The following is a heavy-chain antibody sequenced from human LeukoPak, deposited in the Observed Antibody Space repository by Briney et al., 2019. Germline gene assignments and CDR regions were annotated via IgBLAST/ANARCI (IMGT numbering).Heavy chain of an antibody. CDR2: INPNSGGT. J-gene: IGHJ1*01. V-gene: IGHV1-2*02. CDR3: ARVLSYGYSSGWYRGYFQH. Sequence: ASVKVSCKASGYTFTGYYMHWVRQAPGQGLEWMGWINPNSGGTNYAQKFQGSVTMTRDTSISTAYMELSRLRSDDTAVYYCARVLSYGYSSGWYRGYFQHWGQGTLVTVSS. D-gene: IGHD6-13*01. CDR1: GYTFTGYY.